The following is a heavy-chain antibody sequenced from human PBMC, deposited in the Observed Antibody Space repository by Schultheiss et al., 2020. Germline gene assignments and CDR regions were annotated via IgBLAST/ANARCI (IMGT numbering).Heavy chain of an antibody. Sequence: SGPTLVKPTQTLTLTCTFSGFSLSTSGVGVGWIRQPPGKGLEWLALIYWDDDKRYSPSLKSRLTITKDTSKNQVVLTMTNMDPVDTATYYCAHTIAAAGTEYFQHWGQGTLVTVSS. V-gene: IGHV2-5*02. CDR2: IYWDDDK. CDR1: GFSLSTSGVG. D-gene: IGHD6-13*01. CDR3: AHTIAAAGTEYFQH. J-gene: IGHJ1*01.